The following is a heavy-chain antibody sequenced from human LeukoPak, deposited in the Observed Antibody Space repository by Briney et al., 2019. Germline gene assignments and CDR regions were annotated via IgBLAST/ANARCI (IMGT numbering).Heavy chain of an antibody. J-gene: IGHJ1*01. CDR1: GGSIGSSSYY. CDR3: AVVRYFDWLDTGFQH. Sequence: SETLSLTCTVSGGSIGSSSYYWGWIRQPPGTGLEWLGSLYYSGSTSYAPSLRSRVTISVDTSKNQFSLKLSSVTAADTAVYYCAVVRYFDWLDTGFQHWGQGTLVTVSS. V-gene: IGHV4-39*01. CDR2: LYYSGST. D-gene: IGHD3-9*01.